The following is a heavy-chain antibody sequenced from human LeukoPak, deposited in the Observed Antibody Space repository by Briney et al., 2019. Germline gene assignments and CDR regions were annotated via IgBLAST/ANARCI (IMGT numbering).Heavy chain of an antibody. CDR1: GFTVSSNY. V-gene: IGHV3-53*01. CDR3: ARAVGMIVVAQDDAFDI. D-gene: IGHD3-22*01. J-gene: IGHJ3*02. CDR2: IYSGGST. Sequence: GGSLRLSCAASGFTVSSNYMSWVRQAPGKGLEWVSVIYSGGSTYYADSVKGRFTISRDNSKNTLYLQMNSLRAEDTAVYYCARAVGMIVVAQDDAFDIWGQGTMVTVSS.